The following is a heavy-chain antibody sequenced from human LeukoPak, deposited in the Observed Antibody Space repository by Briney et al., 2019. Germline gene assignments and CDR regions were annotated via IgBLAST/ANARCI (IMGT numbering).Heavy chain of an antibody. CDR1: GGSISSYY. CDR2: IYYSGST. V-gene: IGHV4-59*01. J-gene: IGHJ4*02. CDR3: ARDAYSSGFFFDY. D-gene: IGHD6-19*01. Sequence: SETVSLTCTVSGGSISSYYRGWIRHPPRKGLEWIGYIYYSGSTIYNPSLKSRVTISVDTSKNQFSLKLSSVTAADTAVYYCARDAYSSGFFFDYWGQGTLVTVSS.